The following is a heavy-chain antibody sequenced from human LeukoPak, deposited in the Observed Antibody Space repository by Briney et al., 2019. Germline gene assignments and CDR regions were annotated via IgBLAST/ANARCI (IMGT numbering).Heavy chain of an antibody. CDR3: AKDYYDSSGYPEADY. D-gene: IGHD3-22*01. J-gene: IGHJ4*02. CDR1: GFTFSSYA. Sequence: GGSLRLTCAASGFTFSSYAMSWVRQAPGKGLEWVSAISGSGGSTYYADSVKGRFTISRDNSKNTLYLQMNSLRAEDTAVYYCAKDYYDSSGYPEADYWGQGTLVTVSS. V-gene: IGHV3-23*01. CDR2: ISGSGGST.